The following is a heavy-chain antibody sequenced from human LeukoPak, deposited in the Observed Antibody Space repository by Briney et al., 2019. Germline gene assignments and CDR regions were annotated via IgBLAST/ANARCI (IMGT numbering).Heavy chain of an antibody. CDR3: AKSLGTGAPYDY. D-gene: IGHD1-1*01. CDR2: INADGSVK. V-gene: IGHV3-7*01. Sequence: TGGSLRLSCAAFGFTFSSNWMSWVRQAPGKGLEWVATINADGSVKHYVDSVKGRFTISRDNAKNSLSLQMDTLRAEHTAVYYCAKSLGTGAPYDYWGQGTLVTVSS. J-gene: IGHJ4*02. CDR1: GFTFSSNW.